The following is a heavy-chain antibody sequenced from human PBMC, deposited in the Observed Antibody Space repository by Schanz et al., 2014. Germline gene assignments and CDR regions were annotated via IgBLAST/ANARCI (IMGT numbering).Heavy chain of an antibody. CDR3: ARDSRPNYDCLTAYYAIDY. CDR1: GFTFRDYY. J-gene: IGHJ4*02. CDR2: ISSGSSYA. D-gene: IGHD3-9*01. V-gene: IGHV3-11*06. Sequence: QVQLVESGGGLVKPGGSLRLSCAASGFTFRDYYMSWIRQAPGKGLEWVSDISSGSSYANYADSVKGRFTISRDKAKNSLYLQMNSMRAEDTAVYYCARDSRPNYDCLTAYYAIDYWGQGTLVTVSS.